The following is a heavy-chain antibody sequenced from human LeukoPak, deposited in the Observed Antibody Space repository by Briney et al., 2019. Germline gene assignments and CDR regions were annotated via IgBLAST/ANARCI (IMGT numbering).Heavy chain of an antibody. V-gene: IGHV1-8*01. CDR1: GYTFTSYD. D-gene: IGHD3-10*01. CDR2: MNPNSGNT. J-gene: IGHJ4*02. CDR3: ASQSPPYYYGSGSPQPFDY. Sequence: GASVKVSCKASGYTFTSYDINWVRQATGQGLEWMGWMNPNSGNTGYAQKFQGRVTMTRNTSISTAYMELSSLRSEDTAVYYCASQSPPYYYGSGSPQPFDYWGQGTLVTVSS.